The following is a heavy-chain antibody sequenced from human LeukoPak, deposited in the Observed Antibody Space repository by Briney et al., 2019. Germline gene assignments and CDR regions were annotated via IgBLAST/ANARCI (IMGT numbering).Heavy chain of an antibody. J-gene: IGHJ3*02. CDR3: ARVMPEVAFDI. CDR1: GFTFSSYE. V-gene: IGHV3-20*04. CDR2: INWNGGST. Sequence: GGSLRLSCAASGFTFSSYEMNWVRQAPGKGLEWVSGINWNGGSTGYADSVKGRFTISRDNAKNSLYLQMNSLRAEDTALYYCARVMPEVAFDIWGQGTMVTVSS. D-gene: IGHD2-2*01.